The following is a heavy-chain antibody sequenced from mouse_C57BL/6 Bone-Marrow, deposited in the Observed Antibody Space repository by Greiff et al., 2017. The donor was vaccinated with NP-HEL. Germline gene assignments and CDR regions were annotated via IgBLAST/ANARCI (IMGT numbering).Heavy chain of an antibody. J-gene: IGHJ1*03. V-gene: IGHV5-12*01. Sequence: EVQVVESGGGLVQPGGSLKLSCAASGFTFSDYYMYWVRQTPEKRLEWVAYISNGGGSTYYPDTVKGRFTISRDNAKNTLYLQMSRLKSEDTAMYYCARHRIYYYGSSYFDWYFDVWGTGTTVTVSS. D-gene: IGHD1-1*01. CDR1: GFTFSDYY. CDR3: ARHRIYYYGSSYFDWYFDV. CDR2: ISNGGGST.